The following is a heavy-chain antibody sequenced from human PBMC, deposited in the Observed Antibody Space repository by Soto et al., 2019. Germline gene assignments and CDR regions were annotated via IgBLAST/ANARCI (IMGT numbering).Heavy chain of an antibody. CDR3: TRGKISAVDGKRFFY. CDR1: GFTFSSYA. V-gene: IGHV3-30-3*01. Sequence: GGSLRLSCAASGFTFSSYAMHWVRQAPGKGLEWAAVISYDGSNKYYADSVKGRFTISRDNSKNTLYLQMNSLRAEDTAVYYWTRGKISAVDGKRFFYWGLGIRVPVS. CDR2: ISYDGSNK. D-gene: IGHD6-19*01. J-gene: IGHJ4*02.